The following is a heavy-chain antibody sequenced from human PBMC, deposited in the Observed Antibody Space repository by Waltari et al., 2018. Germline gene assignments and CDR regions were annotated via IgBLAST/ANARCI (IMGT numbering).Heavy chain of an antibody. Sequence: QRQLQESGPGLVTPSETLSLTCAVSGGSISRSTYYWAWIRQSPGKGLVLVGSVYYRGSTYYNPSLKSRLTVSVDTSENQFSLKLTSVTAADTAVYYCARHAHYDILTGLFAPWGQGTLVTVSS. CDR3: ARHAHYDILTGLFAP. CDR1: GGSISRSTYY. J-gene: IGHJ5*02. D-gene: IGHD3-9*01. V-gene: IGHV4-39*01. CDR2: VYYRGST.